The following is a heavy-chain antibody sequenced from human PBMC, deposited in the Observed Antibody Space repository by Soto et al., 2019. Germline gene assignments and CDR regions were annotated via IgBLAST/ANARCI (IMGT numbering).Heavy chain of an antibody. CDR1: GGSISSGDYY. D-gene: IGHD1-26*01. CDR3: GRAVRGSYYDY. V-gene: IGHV4-30-4*01. Sequence: SETLSLTCTVSGGSISSGDYYWSWIRQPPGKGLEWIGYIFYGGSTYYNPSLKSRVTMSVDTSKNQFSLKLSSVTAADTAVYYCGRAVRGSYYDYWGQGTLVTVSS. CDR2: IFYGGST. J-gene: IGHJ4*02.